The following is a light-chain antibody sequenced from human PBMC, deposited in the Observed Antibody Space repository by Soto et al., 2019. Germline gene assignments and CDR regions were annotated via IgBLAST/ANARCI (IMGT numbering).Light chain of an antibody. CDR1: QSVSSN. V-gene: IGKV3-15*01. J-gene: IGKJ2*01. Sequence: EIVMTQSPATLSVSPGERATLSCRASQSVSSNLAWYQQKPGQAPRLLIYGASTRATDIPARFSGSGSGTEFTLTISSLQSEDFALYYCQQYNNWPPYTFGQGTTLEIK. CDR3: QQYNNWPPYT. CDR2: GAS.